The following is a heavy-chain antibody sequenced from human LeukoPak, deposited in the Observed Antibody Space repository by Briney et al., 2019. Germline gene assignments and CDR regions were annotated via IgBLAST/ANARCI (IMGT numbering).Heavy chain of an antibody. J-gene: IGHJ4*02. CDR2: IWYDGSNK. CDR3: ATHLAAKGYFDY. Sequence: GRSLRLSCAASGFTFSSYGMHWVRQAPGKGLEWVAVIWYDGSNKYYADSVKGRFTISRDNSKNTLYLQMNSLRAEDTAVYYCATHLAAKGYFDYWGQGTLVTVSS. V-gene: IGHV3-33*01. D-gene: IGHD6-19*01. CDR1: GFTFSSYG.